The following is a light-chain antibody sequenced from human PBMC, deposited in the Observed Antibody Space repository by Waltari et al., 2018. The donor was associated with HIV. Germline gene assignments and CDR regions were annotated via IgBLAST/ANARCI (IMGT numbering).Light chain of an antibody. CDR1: SSDVGGYNY. V-gene: IGLV2-14*01. Sequence: QSALTQPASVSGSPGQSITISCTGTSSDVGGYNYVPWYQQHPGNAPKLMIYDVSNRPSGVSNRFSCSKSGNTASLTISGLQAEDEADYYCSSYTSTYVFGTGTKVTVL. CDR3: SSYTSTYV. CDR2: DVS. J-gene: IGLJ1*01.